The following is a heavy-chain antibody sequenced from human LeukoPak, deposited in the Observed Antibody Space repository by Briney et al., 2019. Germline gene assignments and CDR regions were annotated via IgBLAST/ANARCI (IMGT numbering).Heavy chain of an antibody. V-gene: IGHV4-59*01. J-gene: IGHJ4*02. CDR2: IYYSGST. CDR1: GGSISSYY. D-gene: IGHD3-22*01. Sequence: SETLSLTCTVSGGSISSYYWSWIRQPPGKGLEWIGYIYYSGSTNYNPSLKSRVTISVDTSKNQFSLKLSSVTAADTAVYYCARGGRYYYDVDYWGQGALVTVSS. CDR3: ARGGRYYYDVDY.